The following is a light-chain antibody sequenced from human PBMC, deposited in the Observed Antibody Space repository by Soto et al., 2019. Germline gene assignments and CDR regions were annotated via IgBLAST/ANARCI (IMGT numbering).Light chain of an antibody. CDR2: EVN. CDR1: SSDVGGYDY. J-gene: IGLJ3*02. CDR3: SSYAGRSPVV. Sequence: QSALTQPASVSGSLGQSITISCTGTSSDVGGYDYVSWYRQHPGKVPKLIIYEVNKRPSGVSNRFSGSKSANTASLTISGLQADDEADYYCSSYAGRSPVVFGGGTKLTVL. V-gene: IGLV2-14*01.